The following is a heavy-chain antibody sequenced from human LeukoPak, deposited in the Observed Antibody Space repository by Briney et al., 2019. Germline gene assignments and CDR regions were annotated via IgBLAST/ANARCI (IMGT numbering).Heavy chain of an antibody. Sequence: QTGGSLRLSCAASGFTFSSYAMHWVRQAPGKGLEWVAVISYDGSNKYYADSVKGRFTISRDNSKNTLYLQMNSLRAEDTAVYYCARWGADDIVVVPAAQDQRGYFDYWGQGTLVTVSS. V-gene: IGHV3-30*04. J-gene: IGHJ4*02. CDR1: GFTFSSYA. CDR3: ARWGADDIVVVPAAQDQRGYFDY. D-gene: IGHD2-2*01. CDR2: ISYDGSNK.